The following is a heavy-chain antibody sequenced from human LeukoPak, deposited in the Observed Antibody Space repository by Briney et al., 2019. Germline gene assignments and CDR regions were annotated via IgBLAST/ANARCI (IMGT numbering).Heavy chain of an antibody. CDR2: IDWNDNK. V-gene: IGHV2-70*11. Sequence: SGPTLVNPTQTLTLTCTFSGFSLRTTGMCLNWIRQPPGKALEWLARIDWNDNKYYNTSLKPRLTISKDTSRNQVVLAMTNMDPVDTATYFCARVPVYCRTTSCYADGMAVWGQGTPVTVSS. CDR1: GFSLRTTGMC. D-gene: IGHD2-2*01. J-gene: IGHJ6*02. CDR3: ARVPVYCRTTSCYADGMAV.